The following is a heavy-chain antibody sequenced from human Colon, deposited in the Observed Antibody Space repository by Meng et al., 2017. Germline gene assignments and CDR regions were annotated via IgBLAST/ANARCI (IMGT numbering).Heavy chain of an antibody. J-gene: IGHJ4*02. Sequence: ASVKVSCKVSGWTLTELSIHWVRQARGQGLEWMGSFDPDDDETVYAQNFQGRLTMTEDTSANTAYMELSGLRSDDTAVYFCSSDRRLGAFNFWGQGTLVTVYS. CDR2: FDPDDDET. V-gene: IGHV1-24*01. CDR3: SSDRRLGAFNF. CDR1: GWTLTELS. D-gene: IGHD1-26*01.